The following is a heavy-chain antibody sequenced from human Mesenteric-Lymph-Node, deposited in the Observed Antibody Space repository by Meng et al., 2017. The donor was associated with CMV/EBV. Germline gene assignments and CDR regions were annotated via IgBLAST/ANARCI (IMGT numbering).Heavy chain of an antibody. CDR2: INHSGST. CDR3: ARDLGYQAPDY. Sequence: SETLSLTCAVYGGSFSGYYWSWIRQPPGKGLEWIGEINHSGSTNYNPSLKSRVTISVDTSKNQFSLKLSSVTAADTAVYYCARDLGYQAPDYWGQGILVTVSS. J-gene: IGHJ4*02. V-gene: IGHV4-34*01. D-gene: IGHD5-18*01. CDR1: GGSFSGYY.